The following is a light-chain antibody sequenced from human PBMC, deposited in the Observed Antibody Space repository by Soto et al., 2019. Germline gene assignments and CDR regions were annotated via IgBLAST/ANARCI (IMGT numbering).Light chain of an antibody. CDR3: NSYAGSNGVV. CDR1: SSDVGGYNY. V-gene: IGLV2-8*01. J-gene: IGLJ2*01. Sequence: QSVLTQPPSASGSPGQSVTISCTGTSSDVGGYNYVSRYQHHPGKAPKVMIYEVSKRPSGVPDRFSGSKSGNTASLTVSGLQTEDEADYYCNSYAGSNGVVFGGGTKLTVL. CDR2: EVS.